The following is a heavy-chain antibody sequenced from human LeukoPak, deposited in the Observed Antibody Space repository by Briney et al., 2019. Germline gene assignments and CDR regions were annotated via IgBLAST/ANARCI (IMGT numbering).Heavy chain of an antibody. Sequence: GGSLRLSCAASGGAFSSCAMNWVRQGPGKGLEWVWAISGSGGSTYYADSVKGRFTISRDNSKNTLYLQMNSLRAEDTAVYYCAKGSRYGDYGAYYFDYWGQGTLVTVSS. V-gene: IGHV3-23*01. CDR1: GGAFSSCA. J-gene: IGHJ4*02. CDR3: AKGSRYGDYGAYYFDY. CDR2: ISGSGGST. D-gene: IGHD4-17*01.